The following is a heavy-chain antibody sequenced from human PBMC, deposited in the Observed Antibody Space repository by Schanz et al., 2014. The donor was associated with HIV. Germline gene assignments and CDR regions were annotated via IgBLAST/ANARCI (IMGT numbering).Heavy chain of an antibody. V-gene: IGHV3-74*01. CDR1: GFTFSSHW. Sequence: EVQLVESGGGLVQPGGSLRLSCAASGFTFSSHWMHWVRQAPGKGLVWVSRINSNEGTTDYADSVKGRFTISRDNAKNTLYLQMTTLRIDDTAVYYCAKPEYDSRGNSQSHFDYWGQGTLVTVSS. J-gene: IGHJ4*02. D-gene: IGHD3-22*01. CDR3: AKPEYDSRGNSQSHFDY. CDR2: INSNEGTT.